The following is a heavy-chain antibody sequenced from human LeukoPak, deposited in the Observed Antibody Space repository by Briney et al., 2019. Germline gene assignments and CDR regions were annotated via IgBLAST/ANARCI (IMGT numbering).Heavy chain of an antibody. Sequence: SETLSLTCAVYGGSFSGYYWSWIRQPPGKGLEWIGEINHSGSTNYNPSLKSRVPISVDTSKNQFSLKLSSVTAADTAVYYCARESSSWSSYYYYYMDVWGKGTTVTVSS. V-gene: IGHV4-34*01. CDR3: ARESSSWSSYYYYYMDV. CDR1: GGSFSGYY. J-gene: IGHJ6*03. CDR2: INHSGST. D-gene: IGHD6-13*01.